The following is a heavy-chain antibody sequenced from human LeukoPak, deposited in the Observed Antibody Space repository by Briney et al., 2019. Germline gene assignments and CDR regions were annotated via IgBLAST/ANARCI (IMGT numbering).Heavy chain of an antibody. J-gene: IGHJ6*02. V-gene: IGHV1-8*01. Sequence: ASVKVSCKASGYTFTSYDINWVRQATGQGLGWMGWMNPNSGKTGYAQSFQGRVAMTRDTSTDTAYMELNSLRSEDTAVYYCARDYFETSGSVYHFYGLDVWGLGTTVTVSS. CDR3: ARDYFETSGSVYHFYGLDV. CDR1: GYTFTSYD. D-gene: IGHD3-22*01. CDR2: MNPNSGKT.